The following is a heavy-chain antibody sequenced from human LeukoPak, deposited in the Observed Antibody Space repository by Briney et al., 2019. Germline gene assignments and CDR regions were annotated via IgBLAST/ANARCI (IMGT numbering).Heavy chain of an antibody. Sequence: GGSLRLSCAASGFTFSSYAMSWVRQAPGKGLEWVSAISGSGGSTYYADSVKGRFTISRDNSKNTLYLQMNSLRAEDTAVYYCARDDGSSWYGLKGFDPWGQGTLVTVSS. CDR2: ISGSGGST. J-gene: IGHJ5*02. V-gene: IGHV3-23*01. D-gene: IGHD6-13*01. CDR1: GFTFSSYA. CDR3: ARDDGSSWYGLKGFDP.